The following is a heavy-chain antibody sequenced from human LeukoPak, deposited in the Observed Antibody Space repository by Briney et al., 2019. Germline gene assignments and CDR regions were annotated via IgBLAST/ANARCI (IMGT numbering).Heavy chain of an antibody. J-gene: IGHJ5*02. Sequence: PGGSLRLSCAASGFTFSSYWMSWVRQAPGKGLEWVANIKQDGSEKYYVDSVKGRFTISRDNAKNSLYLQMNSLRAEDTAVYYCAKARYYYGSGSYSWFDPWGQGTLVTVSS. CDR2: IKQDGSEK. V-gene: IGHV3-7*03. CDR3: AKARYYYGSGSYSWFDP. CDR1: GFTFSSYW. D-gene: IGHD3-10*01.